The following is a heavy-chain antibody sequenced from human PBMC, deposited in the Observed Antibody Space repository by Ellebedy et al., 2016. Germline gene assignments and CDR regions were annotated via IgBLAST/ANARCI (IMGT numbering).Heavy chain of an antibody. D-gene: IGHD3-22*01. CDR1: GFTFSSNG. V-gene: IGHV3-49*04. J-gene: IGHJ4*02. CDR3: TRPHYYYGSSGYWDY. CDR2: IRSKAYGGTT. Sequence: GESLKISCAASGFTFSSNGMHWVRQAPGKGLEWVGFIRSKAYGGTTEYAASVKSRFTTSRDDSKSIAYQQLYSLKTEYTAVYYCTRPHYYYGSSGYWDYWGQGTLVTVSS.